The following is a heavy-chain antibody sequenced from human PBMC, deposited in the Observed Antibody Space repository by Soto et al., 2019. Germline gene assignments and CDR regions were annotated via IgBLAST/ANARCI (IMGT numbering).Heavy chain of an antibody. CDR2: IYHSGST. Sequence: SETLSLTCAVSGGSISSSNWWSWVRQPPGKGLEWIGEIYHSGSTNYNPSLKSRVTISVDKSKNQFSLKLSSVTAADTAVYYCARCTMVRGVITPNGWFDPWGQGTMVTVSS. CDR1: GGSISSSNW. V-gene: IGHV4-4*02. J-gene: IGHJ5*02. CDR3: ARCTMVRGVITPNGWFDP. D-gene: IGHD3-10*01.